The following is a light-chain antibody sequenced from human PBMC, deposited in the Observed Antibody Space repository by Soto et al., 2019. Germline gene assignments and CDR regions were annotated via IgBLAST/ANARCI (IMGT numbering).Light chain of an antibody. CDR2: NVS. J-gene: IGKJ2*01. CDR3: QQYNTLNT. Sequence: EIAMTQSPATLSVSPGQRATLSCRASQNVNSNLAWYQQKPGHAPSLLMYNVSTRATGFPARFSGSGSGTEFTLTISSLQSEDSAIYYCQQYNTLNTFGHGTKLESK. V-gene: IGKV3-15*01. CDR1: QNVNSN.